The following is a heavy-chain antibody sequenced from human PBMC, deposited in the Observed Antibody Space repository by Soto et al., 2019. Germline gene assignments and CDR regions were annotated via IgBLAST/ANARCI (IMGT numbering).Heavy chain of an antibody. Sequence: EVQLVESGGGLVQPGGSLRLSCAASGFTFSSYAMHWVRQAPGKGLEYVSAISSNGGSTYYANSVKGRFTISRDNSKNTLYLQMGSLRAEDMAMYYCASTRDGYDAWYDYWGQGTLVTVSS. D-gene: IGHD5-18*01. CDR3: ASTRDGYDAWYDY. V-gene: IGHV3-64*01. CDR2: ISSNGGST. CDR1: GFTFSSYA. J-gene: IGHJ4*02.